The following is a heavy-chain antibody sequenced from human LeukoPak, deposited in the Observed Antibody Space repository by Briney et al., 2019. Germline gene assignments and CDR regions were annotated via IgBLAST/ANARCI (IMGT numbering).Heavy chain of an antibody. D-gene: IGHD2-15*01. CDR1: GGSISSSSYY. CDR2: TYYSGST. Sequence: SETLSLTCTVSGGSISSSSYYWGWIRQPPGKGLEWIGSTYYSGSTYYNPSLKSRVTISVDTSKNQFSLKLSSVTAADTAVYYCARHGSDITLRFDPWGQGTLVTVSS. J-gene: IGHJ5*02. CDR3: ARHGSDITLRFDP. V-gene: IGHV4-39*01.